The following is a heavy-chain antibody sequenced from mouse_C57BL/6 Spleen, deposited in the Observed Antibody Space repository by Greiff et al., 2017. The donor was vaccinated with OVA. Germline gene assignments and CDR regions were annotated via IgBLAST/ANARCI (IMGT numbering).Heavy chain of an antibody. CDR1: GYAFSSSW. V-gene: IGHV1-82*01. J-gene: IGHJ1*03. CDR3: ARSHITTVVADWYFDV. D-gene: IGHD1-1*01. Sequence: VQLVESGPELVKPGASVKISCKASGYAFSSSWMNWVKQRPGKGLEWIGRIYPGDGDTNYNGKFKGKATLTADKSSSTAYMQLSSLTSEDSAVYFCARSHITTVVADWYFDVWGTGTTVTVSS. CDR2: IYPGDGDT.